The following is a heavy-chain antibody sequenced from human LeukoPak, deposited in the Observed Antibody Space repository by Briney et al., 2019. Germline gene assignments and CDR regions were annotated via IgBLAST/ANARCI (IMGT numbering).Heavy chain of an antibody. J-gene: IGHJ4*02. CDR1: GGSISSGGYY. D-gene: IGHD4/OR15-4a*01. Sequence: PSQTLSLTCTVSGGSISSGGYYWSWLRQHPGKGLEWIGYIYYSGSTYYNPSLKSRVTISVDTSKNQFSLKLSSVTAADTAVYYCAHSDGAVIDYWGQGTLVTVSS. CDR3: AHSDGAVIDY. V-gene: IGHV4-31*03. CDR2: IYYSGST.